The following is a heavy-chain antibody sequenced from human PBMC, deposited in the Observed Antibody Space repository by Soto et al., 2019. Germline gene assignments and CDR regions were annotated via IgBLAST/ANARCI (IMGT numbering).Heavy chain of an antibody. J-gene: IGHJ6*02. CDR1: GFTFSSYA. V-gene: IGHV3-30-3*01. Sequence: LGGSLRLSCAASGFTFSSYAMHWVRQAPGKGLEGVAVISYDGSNKYYADSVKGRFTISRDNSKNTLYLQMNSLRAEDTAVYYCAREVRFGVAGTYYYYYGMDVWGQGTTVTVSS. CDR2: ISYDGSNK. CDR3: AREVRFGVAGTYYYYYGMDV. D-gene: IGHD6-19*01.